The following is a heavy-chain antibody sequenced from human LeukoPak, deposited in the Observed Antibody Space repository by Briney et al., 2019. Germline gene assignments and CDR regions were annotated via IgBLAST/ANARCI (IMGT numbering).Heavy chain of an antibody. V-gene: IGHV3-30*04. CDR3: ARGNVAVARNLIDF. CDR1: GFTFNIYP. D-gene: IGHD6-19*01. J-gene: IGHJ4*02. Sequence: GRSLRLSCAASGFTFNIYPMHWVRQAPGEGPEWVAVTLYDGSSTDYADSVKGRFTMSRDNAKNTLYLQMNSLRPEDTGIYYCARGNVAVARNLIDFWGQGALVTVSS. CDR2: TLYDGSST.